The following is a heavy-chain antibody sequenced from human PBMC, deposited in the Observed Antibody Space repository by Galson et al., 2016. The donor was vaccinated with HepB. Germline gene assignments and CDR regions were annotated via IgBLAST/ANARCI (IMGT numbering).Heavy chain of an antibody. CDR3: ARSPSMIRGVILDS. CDR2: IYYSGST. J-gene: IGHJ4*02. D-gene: IGHD3-10*01. V-gene: IGHV4-59*01. Sequence: LTCTVSGGSLSSYYWSWIRQPPGKGLEWIGYIYYSGSTNYNPSLKSRVTISIDTSKNQFSLRLSSVTAADTAMYYCARSPSMIRGVILDSWGQGTLVTVSS. CDR1: GGSLSSYY.